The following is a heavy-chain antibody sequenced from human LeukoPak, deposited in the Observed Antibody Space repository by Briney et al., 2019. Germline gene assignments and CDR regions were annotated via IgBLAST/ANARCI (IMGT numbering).Heavy chain of an antibody. V-gene: IGHV4-61*02. CDR3: ARDSYGDYGVYWFDP. J-gene: IGHJ5*02. D-gene: IGHD4-17*01. CDR1: GGSISRGSYY. Sequence: SQTLSLTCTVSGGSISRGSYYWSWIRQPAGKGLKCIGRIYTSGSTNYNPSLKSRVTISVDTSENQFSLKLSSVTAADTAVYYCARDSYGDYGVYWFDPWGQGTLVTVSS. CDR2: IYTSGST.